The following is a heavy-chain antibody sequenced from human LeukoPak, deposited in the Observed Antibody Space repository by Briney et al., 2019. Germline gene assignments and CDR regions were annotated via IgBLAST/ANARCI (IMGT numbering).Heavy chain of an antibody. CDR3: ARGVELWFGVDAFDI. D-gene: IGHD3-10*01. CDR1: GGSISSGGYS. Sequence: SGTLSLTCAVSGGSISSGGYSWSWIRQPPGKGLEWIGYIYHSGSTYYNPSLKIRVTISVDRSKNQFSLKLSSVTAADTAVYYCARGVELWFGVDAFDILGQGTMVTVSS. V-gene: IGHV4-30-2*01. CDR2: IYHSGST. J-gene: IGHJ3*02.